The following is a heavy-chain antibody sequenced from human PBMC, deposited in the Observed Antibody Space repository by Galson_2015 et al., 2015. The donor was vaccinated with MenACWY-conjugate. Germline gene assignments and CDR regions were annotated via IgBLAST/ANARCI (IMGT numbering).Heavy chain of an antibody. J-gene: IGHJ6*02. CDR2: INPSGGST. CDR3: ARDFVVVPAAINSPGHYYYGMDV. Sequence: SVKVSCKASGYTFTSYYMHWVRQAPGQGLEWMGIINPSGGSTSYAQKFQGRVTMTTDTSTSTAYMELRSLRSDDTAVYYCARDFVVVPAAINSPGHYYYGMDVWGQGTTVTVSS. V-gene: IGHV1-46*01. CDR1: GYTFTSYY. D-gene: IGHD2-2*02.